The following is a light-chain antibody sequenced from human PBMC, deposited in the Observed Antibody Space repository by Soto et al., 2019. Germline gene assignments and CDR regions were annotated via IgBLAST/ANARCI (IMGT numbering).Light chain of an antibody. CDR2: GAS. CDR3: QQYGTSPLT. J-gene: IGKJ4*01. Sequence: ENVLTQSPGTLSLSPGERGTLSCRASQSVSSNYLAWYQQKPGQAPGLLISGASSRATGIPDRFSGSGSGTDFTLTITGLVPEDFAVYYCQQYGTSPLTFGGGTKVDIK. V-gene: IGKV3-20*01. CDR1: QSVSSNY.